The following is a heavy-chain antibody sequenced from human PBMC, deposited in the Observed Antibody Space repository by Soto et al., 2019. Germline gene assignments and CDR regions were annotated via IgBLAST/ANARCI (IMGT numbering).Heavy chain of an antibody. Sequence: EVQLLESGGGLVQPGESLRLSCAAFGFTFSSYAMSWVRQAPGKGLEWVSVISGSDDSTYYADSVKGRFTISRDNSKNTLYLQMNSLRAEDTAVYYCAKRSSSSTFDYWRQGTLVTVSS. V-gene: IGHV3-23*01. CDR2: ISGSDDST. D-gene: IGHD6-6*01. CDR1: GFTFSSYA. J-gene: IGHJ4*02. CDR3: AKRSSSSTFDY.